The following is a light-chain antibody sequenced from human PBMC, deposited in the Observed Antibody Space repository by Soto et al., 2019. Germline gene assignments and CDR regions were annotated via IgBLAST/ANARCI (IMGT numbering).Light chain of an antibody. CDR1: SSNIGSNV. CDR3: CSYAGSSTYVV. J-gene: IGLJ2*01. V-gene: IGLV1-44*01. Sequence: QSVLTQPPSASGTPGQRVTISCSGSSSNIGSNVVSWYQQLPGMAPKLLIYNNDQRPSGVPDRFSGSKSGTSASLAISGLQSEDESDYYCCSYAGSSTYVVFGGGTKLTVL. CDR2: NND.